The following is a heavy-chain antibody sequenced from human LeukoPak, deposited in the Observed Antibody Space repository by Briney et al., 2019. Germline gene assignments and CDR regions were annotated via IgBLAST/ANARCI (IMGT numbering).Heavy chain of an antibody. CDR2: INPNSGGT. V-gene: IGHV1-2*02. CDR3: TTGKIYCSTTSCSDDY. Sequence: VASVKVSCKASGYTFTGYYMHWVRQAPGQGLEWMGWINPNSGGTNYAQKFQGRVTMTRDTSISTAYMELSRLRSDDTAVYYCTTGKIYCSTTSCSDDYWGQGTLVTVSS. J-gene: IGHJ4*02. CDR1: GYTFTGYY. D-gene: IGHD2-2*01.